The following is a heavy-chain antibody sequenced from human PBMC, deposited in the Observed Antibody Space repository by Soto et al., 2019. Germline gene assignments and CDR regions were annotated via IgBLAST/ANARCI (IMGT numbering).Heavy chain of an antibody. D-gene: IGHD3-10*01. CDR2: IYYSGGN. CDR1: GGSISSGDYY. Sequence: QVQLQESGPGLVKPSQTLSLTCTVSGGSISSGDYYWSWIRQPPGKGLEWIGYIYYSGGNYYNPSLKSRVTISVDTSKNQFSLKLSSVTAADTAVYYCARSTCTKVRGVIRCYIDYWGQGTLVTVSS. CDR3: ARSTCTKVRGVIRCYIDY. V-gene: IGHV4-30-4*01. J-gene: IGHJ4*02.